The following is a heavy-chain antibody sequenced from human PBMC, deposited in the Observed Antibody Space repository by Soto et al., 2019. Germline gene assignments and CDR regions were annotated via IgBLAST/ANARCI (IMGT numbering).Heavy chain of an antibody. J-gene: IGHJ4*02. CDR1: GFSFSNYA. Sequence: QVQLVESGGSVVQPGRSLRLSCAASGFSFSNYAMHWVRQAPGKGLEWLAIISYDGDNEYYADSVRGRFTISRDNSKNTLHLQTNNLRHEDPAVYYCAKDGGPVYCNSPGCSAKHFDYWGQGTLVTVSS. CDR2: ISYDGDNE. D-gene: IGHD2-2*01. CDR3: AKDGGPVYCNSPGCSAKHFDY. V-gene: IGHV3-30*18.